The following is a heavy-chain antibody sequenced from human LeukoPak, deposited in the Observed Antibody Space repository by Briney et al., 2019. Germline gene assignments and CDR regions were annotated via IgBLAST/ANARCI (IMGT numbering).Heavy chain of an antibody. CDR2: ITPNSGGT. V-gene: IGHV1-2*02. D-gene: IGHD2-15*01. J-gene: IGHJ4*02. Sequence: ASVKVSCKASGYTFTDYYIHWVRRAPGQGLDWMGWITPNSGGTNFAQKFQGRVTMTTDSSMNTASLELRSLRSDDTAVYYCARDTPTAYCSGGSCYFDYWGQGTLVTVSS. CDR3: ARDTPTAYCSGGSCYFDY. CDR1: GYTFTDYY.